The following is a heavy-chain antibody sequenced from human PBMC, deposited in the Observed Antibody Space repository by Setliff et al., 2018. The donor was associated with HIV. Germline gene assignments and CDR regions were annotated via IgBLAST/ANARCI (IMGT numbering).Heavy chain of an antibody. CDR1: GGSISSSSYY. V-gene: IGHV4-39*01. CDR3: ARRTLITGYDY. J-gene: IGHJ4*02. Sequence: SETLSLTCTVSGGSISSSSYYWGWIRQPPGKGLEWIGSLYYSGTTYYNPSLKSRLTISVDTSKNQFSLRLSSVTAADTAVYYCARRTLITGYDYWGQGTLVTVSS. CDR2: LYYSGTT. D-gene: IGHD3-16*01.